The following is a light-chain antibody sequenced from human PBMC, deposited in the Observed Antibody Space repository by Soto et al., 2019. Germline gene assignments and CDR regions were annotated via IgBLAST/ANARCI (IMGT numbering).Light chain of an antibody. CDR1: NSNIGTNY. J-gene: IGLJ1*01. CDR3: GTWDSSLSVGV. CDR2: ENN. Sequence: QSALTQPPSVSAAPGQKVTISCSGSNSNIGTNYVSWYQHLPGTAPKLLIFENNKRPSGIPDRFSGSKSGTSATLGITGLQTGDEADFYCGTWDSSLSVGVFGTGTKLTVL. V-gene: IGLV1-51*01.